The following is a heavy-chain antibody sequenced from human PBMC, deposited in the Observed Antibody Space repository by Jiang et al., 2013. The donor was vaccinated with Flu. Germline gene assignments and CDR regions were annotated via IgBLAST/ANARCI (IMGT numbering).Heavy chain of an antibody. CDR3: ARATRHINLLRGVMGSWFDA. V-gene: IGHV4-34*01. CDR2: INHSGRI. D-gene: IGHD3-16*01. CDR1: GGSFGGSLSGFH. Sequence: GLLKPSETLSLTCAVYGGSFGGSLSGFHWTWIRQSPAKGLEWIGEINHSGRIKYNPSLESRVSISVDTSKNQFSLRLNSVNAADTAVYYCARATRHINLLRGVMGSWFDAWGQGTLVTVSA. J-gene: IGHJ5*02.